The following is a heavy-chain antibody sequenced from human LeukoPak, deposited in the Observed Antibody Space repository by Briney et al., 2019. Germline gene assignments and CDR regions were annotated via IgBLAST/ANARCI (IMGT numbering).Heavy chain of an antibody. Sequence: GGSLRLSCAASGFTFSSYWMSWVRRAPGKGLEWVANIKEDGSEKYYVDSVKGRFTISRDNAKNSLYLQMNSLRAEDTAVYYCARGNIAAAGTFGYWGQGTLVTVSS. CDR1: GFTFSSYW. V-gene: IGHV3-7*03. CDR2: IKEDGSEK. J-gene: IGHJ4*02. D-gene: IGHD6-13*01. CDR3: ARGNIAAAGTFGY.